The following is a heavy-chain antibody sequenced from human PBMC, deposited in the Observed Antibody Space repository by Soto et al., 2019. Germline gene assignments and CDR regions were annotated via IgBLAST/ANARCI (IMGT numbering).Heavy chain of an antibody. D-gene: IGHD1-1*01. J-gene: IGHJ5*02. Sequence: EVQLLESGGGSLRPGGSLRLSCVASGLTFSRYAMTWVRQAPGKGLEWVSAISSGGGSTYYADSVKGRFTISRDNSKNTLYLQMNSLSVDDTAVYYCGKGAPRPPTGHFDAWGQGTLVTVSS. CDR1: GLTFSRYA. CDR2: ISSGGGST. CDR3: GKGAPRPPTGHFDA. V-gene: IGHV3-23*01.